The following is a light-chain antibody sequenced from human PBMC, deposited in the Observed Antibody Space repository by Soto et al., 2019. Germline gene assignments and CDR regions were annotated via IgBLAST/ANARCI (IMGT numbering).Light chain of an antibody. CDR1: QSISNW. CDR2: KAS. CDR3: QQYNTYSRT. J-gene: IGKJ1*01. V-gene: IGKV1-5*03. Sequence: DIQMTQSPSTLSASVGDRVTITCRASQSISNWLAWYQQRPGKAPKLLIYKASSLEGGVPSRFSGSGSGTEFNLTIRSLQPDDFATYYCQQYNTYSRTFGQGTKVEIK.